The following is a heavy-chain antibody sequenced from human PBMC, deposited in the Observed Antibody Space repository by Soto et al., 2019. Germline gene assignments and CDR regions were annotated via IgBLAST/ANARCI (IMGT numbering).Heavy chain of an antibody. CDR2: LDPEDGDT. D-gene: IGHD3-10*01. CDR1: GYSLTDSS. J-gene: IGHJ4*02. CDR3: ATAHGLPWFGELLGIKYYFDD. Sequence: ASVKVSCKVSGYSLTDSSIHWVRRAPGKGLEWMGGLDPEDGDTVYAQKFLDRLTMTEDTSTNTAYMKLSSLRSDDTAVYYCATAHGLPWFGELLGIKYYFDDWGQGTLVTVSS. V-gene: IGHV1-24*01.